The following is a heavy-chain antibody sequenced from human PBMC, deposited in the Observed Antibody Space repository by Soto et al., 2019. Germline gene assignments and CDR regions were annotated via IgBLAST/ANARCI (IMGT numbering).Heavy chain of an antibody. CDR1: GGTFSSYT. V-gene: IGHV5-51*01. CDR2: IYPGDSDT. CDR3: ARLGGGDYYYYYGMDV. J-gene: IGHJ6*02. D-gene: IGHD3-16*01. Sequence: SCKASGGTFSSYTISWVRQAPGQGLEWMGIIYPGDSDTRYSPSFQGQVTISADKSISTAYLQWSSLKASDTAMYYCARLGGGDYYYYYGMDVWGQGTTVTVSS.